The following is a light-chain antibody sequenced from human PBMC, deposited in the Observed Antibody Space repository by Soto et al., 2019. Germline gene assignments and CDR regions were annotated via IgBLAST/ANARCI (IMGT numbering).Light chain of an antibody. CDR3: SSYTSSSTLGV. CDR1: GSDVGGYNY. V-gene: IGLV2-14*01. Sequence: QSALTQPASVSGSPGQSITISCPGTGSDVGGYNYVSWYQQHPGKAPKLMIYDVSNRPSGVSNRFSGSKSGNTASLTISGLQAEDEADYYCSSYTSSSTLGVFGTGTKVTVL. J-gene: IGLJ1*01. CDR2: DVS.